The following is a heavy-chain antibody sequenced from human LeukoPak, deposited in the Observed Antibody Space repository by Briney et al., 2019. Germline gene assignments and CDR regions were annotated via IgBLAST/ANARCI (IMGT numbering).Heavy chain of an antibody. Sequence: GGSLSLSCAASGFTFSKHSMSWVRQAPGKGLEWVSSISSSSSYICYADSVKGRFTISRDNAKNSLYLQMNSLRAEDTAVYYCARADWDTAMIDYWGQGTLVTVSS. D-gene: IGHD5-18*01. CDR1: GFTFSKHS. V-gene: IGHV3-21*01. CDR3: ARADWDTAMIDY. CDR2: ISSSSSYI. J-gene: IGHJ4*02.